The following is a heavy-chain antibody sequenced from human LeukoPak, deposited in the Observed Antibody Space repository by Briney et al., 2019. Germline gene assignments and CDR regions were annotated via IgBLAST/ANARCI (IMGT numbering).Heavy chain of an antibody. J-gene: IGHJ3*02. CDR1: GFSFSSYA. Sequence: GGSLRLSCAASGFSFSSYAMSWVRQAPGKGLEWVSSISGSGRSTYYADSVKGRFTISGDNSKNTLYLQMDSLRVEDTAVYYCARLSGSRTDAFDIWGQGTMVTVSS. CDR2: ISGSGRST. D-gene: IGHD1-26*01. V-gene: IGHV3-23*01. CDR3: ARLSGSRTDAFDI.